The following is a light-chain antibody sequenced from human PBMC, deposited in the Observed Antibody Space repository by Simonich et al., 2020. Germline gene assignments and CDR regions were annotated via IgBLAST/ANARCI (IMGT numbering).Light chain of an antibody. Sequence: EIVLTQSPGTLSLSPGERATLSCRASQRVSSSYLAWYQQKPGLAPRLLIYDSASRATGSPDRFSGSGSGTDFTLTISRLEPEDFAVYYCQQYGSSPPYTFGQGTKLEIK. CDR1: QRVSSSY. CDR2: DSA. V-gene: IGKV3D-20*01. CDR3: QQYGSSPPYT. J-gene: IGKJ2*01.